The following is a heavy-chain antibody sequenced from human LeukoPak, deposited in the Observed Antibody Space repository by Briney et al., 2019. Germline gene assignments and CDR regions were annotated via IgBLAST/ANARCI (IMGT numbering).Heavy chain of an antibody. Sequence: GGSLRLSCAASGFTVSSNYMSWVRQAPGKGLEWVSVIYSGGSTYYADSVKGRFTISRHNSKNTLYLQMNSLRAEDTAVYYCAKGLYCSSTSCYGMDVWGQGTTVTVSS. CDR3: AKGLYCSSTSCYGMDV. J-gene: IGHJ6*02. V-gene: IGHV3-53*01. CDR2: IYSGGST. D-gene: IGHD2-2*01. CDR1: GFTVSSNY.